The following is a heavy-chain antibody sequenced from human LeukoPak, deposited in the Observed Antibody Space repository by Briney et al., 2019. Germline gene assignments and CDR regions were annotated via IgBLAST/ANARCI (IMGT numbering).Heavy chain of an antibody. J-gene: IGHJ4*02. Sequence: PSETLSLTCAVYGGSFRGYYWSWIRQPPGKGLEWIGEINHSGSTNYNPSLKSRVTISVDTSKNQFSLKLRSVTAADTAVYYCARAVPGYFDYWGQGTLVTVSS. CDR2: INHSGST. V-gene: IGHV4-34*01. CDR1: GGSFRGYY. CDR3: ARAVPGYFDY.